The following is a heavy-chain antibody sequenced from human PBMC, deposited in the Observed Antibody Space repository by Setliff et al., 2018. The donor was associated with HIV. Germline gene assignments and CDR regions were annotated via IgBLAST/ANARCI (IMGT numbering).Heavy chain of an antibody. V-gene: IGHV5-51*01. CDR3: ARRPYYDSWSGHQAFDV. Sequence: PGESLKISCKGSGYSFTTYWIGWVRQMPGKGLEWMGIIYPYDSDTRYNPSFQGHVTISADKSISTAYVQWSGLKASDTAIYHCARRPYYDSWSGHQAFDVWGQGTMVTVSS. CDR1: GYSFTTYW. J-gene: IGHJ3*01. D-gene: IGHD3-3*01. CDR2: IYPYDSDT.